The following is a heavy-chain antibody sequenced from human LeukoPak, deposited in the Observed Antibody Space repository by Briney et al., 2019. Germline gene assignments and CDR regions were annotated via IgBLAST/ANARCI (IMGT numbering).Heavy chain of an antibody. J-gene: IGHJ4*02. CDR2: IIPILGIA. Sequence: SVKVSCKASGGTFSSYATSWVRQAPGQGLEWMGRIIPILGIANYAQKFQGRVTITADKSTSTAYMELSSLRSEDTAVYYCAGYRSSTSCYAVDYWGQGTLVTVSS. CDR1: GGTFSSYA. D-gene: IGHD2-2*01. V-gene: IGHV1-69*04. CDR3: AGYRSSTSCYAVDY.